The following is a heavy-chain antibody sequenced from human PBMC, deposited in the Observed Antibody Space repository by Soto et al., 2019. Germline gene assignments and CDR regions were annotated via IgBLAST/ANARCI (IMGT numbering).Heavy chain of an antibody. Sequence: PGGSLRLSCAASGFTFSTYSMNWVRQAPGKGLELVSYISSDSSSIYYADSVKGRFTISRDNAKNSLYLQMNSLRAEDTAVYYWATYYGSGSYFPDHYYYGMDVWGQGTTVTVSS. CDR1: GFTFSTYS. CDR3: ATYYGSGSYFPDHYYYGMDV. D-gene: IGHD3-10*01. V-gene: IGHV3-48*01. J-gene: IGHJ6*02. CDR2: ISSDSSSI.